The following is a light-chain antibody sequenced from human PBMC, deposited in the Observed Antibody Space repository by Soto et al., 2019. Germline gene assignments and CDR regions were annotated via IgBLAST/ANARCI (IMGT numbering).Light chain of an antibody. CDR3: CSYASSSTWV. V-gene: IGLV2-11*01. J-gene: IGLJ1*01. CDR1: SSDVGGYNY. Sequence: QSALTQPRSVSGSPGQSITISCTGTSSDVGGYNYVSWYQQHPGKAPKLMIYDVSNRPSGVSDRFSGSKSGNTASLTISGLQAEDEADYYCCSYASSSTWVFGTGTTLTVL. CDR2: DVS.